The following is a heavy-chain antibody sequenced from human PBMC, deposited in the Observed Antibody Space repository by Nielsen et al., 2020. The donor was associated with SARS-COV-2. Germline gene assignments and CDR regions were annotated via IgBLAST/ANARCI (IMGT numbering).Heavy chain of an antibody. V-gene: IGHV3-30*03. Sequence: GGSLRLSCAASGFTFSSYGMHWVRQAPGKGLEWVAVISYDGSNKYYADSVKGRFTISRDNSKNTLYLQMNSLRAEDTAVYYCAREAAAGSYWYFDLWGRGTLVTVSS. CDR2: ISYDGSNK. J-gene: IGHJ2*01. CDR3: AREAAAGSYWYFDL. CDR1: GFTFSSYG. D-gene: IGHD6-13*01.